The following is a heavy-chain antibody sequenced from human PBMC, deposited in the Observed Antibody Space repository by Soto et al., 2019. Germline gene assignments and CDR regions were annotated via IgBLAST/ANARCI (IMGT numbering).Heavy chain of an antibody. CDR2: ISGSGGSR. CDR1: GFTFSSYA. D-gene: IGHD6-19*01. CDR3: SRRSSRWYFDY. Sequence: EVQLLESGGGLVQPGGSLRLSCAASGFTFSSYAMSWVRQAPGKGLEWVSVISGSGGSRYYADSVKGRLTISRDTSKNTMYLQLNSLRAEDTAVYYCSRRSSRWYFDYCGQGTLVTVPS. V-gene: IGHV3-23*01. J-gene: IGHJ4*02.